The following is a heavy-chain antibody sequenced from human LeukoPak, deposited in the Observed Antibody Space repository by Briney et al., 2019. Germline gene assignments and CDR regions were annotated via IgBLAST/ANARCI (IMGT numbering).Heavy chain of an antibody. V-gene: IGHV3-23*01. D-gene: IGHD6-13*01. CDR2: IGGSGGTT. Sequence: GGSLRLSCAASGFAFSSYAMSWVRQAPGKGLEWVSSIGGSGGTTYYADSVKGRFTVSRDNSKNTLYVQMNRLRAEDTAVYFCARGLDSNRWYFFDYWGQGTLVTVSS. J-gene: IGHJ4*02. CDR3: ARGLDSNRWYFFDY. CDR1: GFAFSSYA.